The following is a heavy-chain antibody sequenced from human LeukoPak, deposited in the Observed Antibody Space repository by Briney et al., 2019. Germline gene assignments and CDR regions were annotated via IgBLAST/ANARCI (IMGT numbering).Heavy chain of an antibody. CDR3: ARGPGVFGRIWYMDV. CDR1: GDSTIYNY. CDR2: IFSDGKI. J-gene: IGHJ6*03. Sequence: PSETLSLTCSVSGDSTIYNYWSWIRQPAGKGLEWIGRIFSDGKINYSPSLESRVTMSADNAKNQFSLRLSSVTAADTAVYYCARGPGVFGRIWYMDVWGRGTTVSVSS. V-gene: IGHV4-4*07. D-gene: IGHD1-26*01.